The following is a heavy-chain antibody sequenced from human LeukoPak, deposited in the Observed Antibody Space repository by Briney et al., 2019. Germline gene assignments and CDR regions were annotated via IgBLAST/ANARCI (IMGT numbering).Heavy chain of an antibody. CDR3: AKGPGPSPITGATLFDY. CDR2: ISWNSGSI. J-gene: IGHJ4*02. Sequence: GGSLRLSCAASGFTFDDYAMHWVRQAPGKGLEWVSGISWNSGSIDYADSVKGRFTFSRDNAKNSLYLQMNSLRAEDTALYYCAKGPGPSPITGATLFDYWGQGTLVTVSS. V-gene: IGHV3-9*01. CDR1: GFTFDDYA. D-gene: IGHD1-20*01.